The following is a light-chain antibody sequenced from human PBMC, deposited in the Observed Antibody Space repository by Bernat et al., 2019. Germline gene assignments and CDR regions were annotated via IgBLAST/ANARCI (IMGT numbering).Light chain of an antibody. CDR2: DAS. CDR3: QQRSNWPMYT. CDR1: QSVSSS. J-gene: IGKJ2*01. V-gene: IGKV3-11*01. Sequence: EIVLTQSPATLSLSPGERATLSCRASQSVSSSLVWYQQKPGQAPRLLIYDASNRATGIPARFSGSGSGTDFTLTISSLEPEDFAVYYCQQRSNWPMYTFGQGTKLEIK.